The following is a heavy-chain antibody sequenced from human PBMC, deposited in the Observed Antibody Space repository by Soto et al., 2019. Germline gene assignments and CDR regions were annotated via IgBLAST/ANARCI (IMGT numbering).Heavy chain of an antibody. CDR3: VRAGTPVTTAWYFDL. J-gene: IGHJ2*01. Sequence: QVQLVESGGGVVQPGKSLRLSCAASGFTFSSYAIHWVRQAPGKGLEWVAVISYDGSHKYYADSVKDRFTISRDNSKNTLYVQMSSLRPEDTAVYYCVRAGTPVTTAWYFDLWGRGTLVTVSS. CDR2: ISYDGSHK. D-gene: IGHD4-17*01. V-gene: IGHV3-30-3*01. CDR1: GFTFSSYA.